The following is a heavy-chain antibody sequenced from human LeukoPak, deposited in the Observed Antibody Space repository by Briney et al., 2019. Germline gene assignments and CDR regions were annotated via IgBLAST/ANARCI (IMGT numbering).Heavy chain of an antibody. CDR1: GGSISSYY. CDR2: INHSGST. J-gene: IGHJ5*02. Sequence: SETLSLTCTVSGGSISSYYWSWIRQPPGKGLEWIGEINHSGSTNYNPSLKSRVTISVDTSKNQFSLKLNSVTAADTAVYYCARGGYNVLTGLWDWFDPWGQGTLVTVSS. D-gene: IGHD3-9*01. V-gene: IGHV4-34*01. CDR3: ARGGYNVLTGLWDWFDP.